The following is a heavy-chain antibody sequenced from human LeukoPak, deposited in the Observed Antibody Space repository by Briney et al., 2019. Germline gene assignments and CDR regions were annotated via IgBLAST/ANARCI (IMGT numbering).Heavy chain of an antibody. Sequence: ASVKVSCKASGYTFTGYYMHWVRQAPGQGLEWMGWINPNSGGTNYAQKFQGRVTMTRDTSISTAYMELSRLRSDDTAVYYCARSLKWGNWFDPWGQGTLVTVSS. D-gene: IGHD3-3*01. V-gene: IGHV1-2*02. CDR3: ARSLKWGNWFDP. CDR1: GYTFTGYY. CDR2: INPNSGGT. J-gene: IGHJ5*02.